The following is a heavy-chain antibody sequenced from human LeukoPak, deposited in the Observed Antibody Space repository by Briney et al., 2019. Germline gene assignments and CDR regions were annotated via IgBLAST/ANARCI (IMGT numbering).Heavy chain of an antibody. CDR2: ISSSSSTI. J-gene: IGHJ5*02. Sequence: PGGSWRLSCAASGFTFSSYSMNWVRQAPGKGLEWVSYISSSSSTIYYADSVKGRFTISRDNAKNSLYLQMNSLRAEDTAVYYCAREDHAGFDPWGQGTLVTVSS. CDR1: GFTFSSYS. V-gene: IGHV3-48*01. CDR3: AREDHAGFDP. D-gene: IGHD1-14*01.